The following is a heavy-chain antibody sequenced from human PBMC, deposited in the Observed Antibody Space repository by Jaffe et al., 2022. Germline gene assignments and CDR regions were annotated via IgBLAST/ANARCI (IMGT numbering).Heavy chain of an antibody. CDR1: GFTFDDYA. D-gene: IGHD5-12*01. J-gene: IGHJ4*02. V-gene: IGHV3-43D*04. Sequence: EVQLVESGGVVVQPGGSLRLSCAASGFTFDDYAMHWVRQAPGKGLEWVSLISWDGGSTYYADSVKGRFTISRDNSKNSLYLQMNSLRAEDTALYYCAKSPRGWLPPYYFDYWGQGTLVTVSS. CDR3: AKSPRGWLPPYYFDY. CDR2: ISWDGGST.